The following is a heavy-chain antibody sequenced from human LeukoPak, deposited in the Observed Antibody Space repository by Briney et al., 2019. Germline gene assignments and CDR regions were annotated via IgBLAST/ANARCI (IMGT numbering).Heavy chain of an antibody. V-gene: IGHV3-49*04. CDR1: GFTFGDYA. J-gene: IGHJ4*02. CDR2: IRSKAYGGTT. D-gene: IGHD6-19*01. CDR3: TRSPGIAVANFDY. Sequence: PGGSLRLSCTASGFTFGDYAMSGVRQAPGKGLEGVGFIRSKAYGGTTEYAASVKGRFTISRDDSKSIAYLQMNSLKTEDTAVYYCTRSPGIAVANFDYWGQGTLVTVSS.